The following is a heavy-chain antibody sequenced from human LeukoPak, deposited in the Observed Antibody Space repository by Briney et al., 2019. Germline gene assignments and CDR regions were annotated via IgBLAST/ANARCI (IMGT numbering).Heavy chain of an antibody. CDR2: IYYSGST. D-gene: IGHD2-2*02. J-gene: IGHJ5*02. V-gene: IGHV4-39*07. Sequence: SETLSLTCTVSGGSISSSSYYWGWIRQPPGKGLEWIGSIYYSGSTYYNPSLKSRVTISVDTSKNQFSLKLSSVTAADTAVYYCARTWVDIVVVPAAIAWFDPWGQGTLVTVSS. CDR1: GGSISSSSYY. CDR3: ARTWVDIVVVPAAIAWFDP.